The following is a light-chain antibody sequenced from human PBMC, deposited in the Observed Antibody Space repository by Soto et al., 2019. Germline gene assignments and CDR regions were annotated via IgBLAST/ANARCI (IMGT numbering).Light chain of an antibody. CDR1: QSVSSNY. J-gene: IGKJ4*01. CDR3: HPYGSTPT. CDR2: GAS. V-gene: IGKV3-20*01. Sequence: EIVLTQSPGTLSLSPGERATLSCRASQSVSSNYLAWYQQKPGQAPRVLIYGASSRATGIPDRFSGSGSGTDFTLTISRLEPEDFAVYYCHPYGSTPTFGGGTKVEIK.